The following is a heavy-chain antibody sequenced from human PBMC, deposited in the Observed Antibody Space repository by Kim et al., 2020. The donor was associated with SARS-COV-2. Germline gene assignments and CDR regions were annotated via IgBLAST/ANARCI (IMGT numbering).Heavy chain of an antibody. Sequence: GGSLRLSCAASGFTFSDYAMNWVRQTPGEGLAWVASINIAGGTDYADSVRGRFTISRDNSKNTLYLQMNSVRAEDTALYYCIKRQDSGNAHWVGGHWGQG. CDR1: GFTFSDYA. D-gene: IGHD1-26*01. CDR3: IKRQDSGNAHWVGGH. J-gene: IGHJ1*01. CDR2: INIAGGT. V-gene: IGHV3-23*01.